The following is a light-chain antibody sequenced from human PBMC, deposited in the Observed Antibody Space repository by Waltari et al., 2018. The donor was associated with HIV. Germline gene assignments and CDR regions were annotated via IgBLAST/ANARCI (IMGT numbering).Light chain of an antibody. CDR2: QAS. V-gene: IGKV1-5*03. J-gene: IGKJ1*01. CDR1: QNVGAF. Sequence: DIRLTQSPSTLSASAGDRVAITCRACQNVGAFLAWYEQKPGKPPKLLIFQASILEGEVPSRFSGSVSGSDFTLTINGLHSDDFATYYCHQYASFSVTFGQGTKVEL. CDR3: HQYASFSVT.